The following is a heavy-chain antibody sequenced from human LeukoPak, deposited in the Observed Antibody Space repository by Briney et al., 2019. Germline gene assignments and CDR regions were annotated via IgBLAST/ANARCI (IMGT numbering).Heavy chain of an antibody. Sequence: PSQTLSLTCTVSGGSISSYYWSWFRQPPGKGLEWIGYIYYSGSTNYNPSLKSRVTISLDTSKNQFSLKLSSVTAADTAVYYCARDDFGIVGFAYWGQGTLVTVSS. CDR3: ARDDFGIVGFAY. CDR1: GGSISSYY. CDR2: IYYSGST. D-gene: IGHD2/OR15-2a*01. V-gene: IGHV4-59*12. J-gene: IGHJ4*02.